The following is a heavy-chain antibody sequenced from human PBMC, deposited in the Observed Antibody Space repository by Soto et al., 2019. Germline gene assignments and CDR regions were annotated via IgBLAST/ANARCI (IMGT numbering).Heavy chain of an antibody. D-gene: IGHD6-19*01. Sequence: VAVISYDGSNKYYADSVKGRFTISRDNSKNTLYLQMNSLRAEDTAVYYCAKEGAVAGTDYFDYWGQGTLVTVSS. CDR3: AKEGAVAGTDYFDY. V-gene: IGHV3-30*18. CDR2: ISYDGSNK. J-gene: IGHJ4*02.